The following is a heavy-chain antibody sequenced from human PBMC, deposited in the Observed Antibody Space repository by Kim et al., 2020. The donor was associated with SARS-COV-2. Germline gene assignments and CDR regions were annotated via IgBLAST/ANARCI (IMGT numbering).Heavy chain of an antibody. CDR2: IDGSDGTT. J-gene: IGHJ4*02. CDR3: TIGGWGWLWDN. Sequence: GGSLRLSCTTSGFTFTGYAMSWVRQAPGKGLEWVSSIDGSDGTTYYGDSVKGRFTISRDNSKNSMYLQMNSLRADDTAVYYCTIGGWGWLWDNWGQG. CDR1: GFTFTGYA. D-gene: IGHD3-22*01. V-gene: IGHV3-23*01.